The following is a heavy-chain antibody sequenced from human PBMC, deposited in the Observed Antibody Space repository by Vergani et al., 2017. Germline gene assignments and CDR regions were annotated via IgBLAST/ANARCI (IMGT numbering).Heavy chain of an antibody. CDR1: GYTFSNYY. CDR3: ARGDYGILTGYRY. J-gene: IGHJ4*02. Sequence: VQSGDEVKKPGASVKVSCKTSGYTFSNYYMHWVRQAPVQGLEWMGIINPSGGHTNYAQKFQGRVTMTRDTSTSTVYMELSSLRSEDTAIYYCARGDYGILTGYRYWGQGTLVTVSA. V-gene: IGHV1-46*03. CDR2: INPSGGHT. D-gene: IGHD3-9*01.